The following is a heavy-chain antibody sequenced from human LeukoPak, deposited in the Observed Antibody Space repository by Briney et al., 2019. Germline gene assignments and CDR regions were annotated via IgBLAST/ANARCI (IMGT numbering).Heavy chain of an antibody. Sequence: SETLSLTCTVSGGSISSHYWSWIRQPPGKGLEWIGEINHSGSTNYNPSLKSRVTISVDTSKNQFSLKLSSVTAADTAVYYCARGLRYYYDSSVKFDYWGQGTLVTVSS. J-gene: IGHJ4*02. CDR2: INHSGST. CDR1: GGSISSHY. V-gene: IGHV4-34*01. CDR3: ARGLRYYYDSSVKFDY. D-gene: IGHD3-22*01.